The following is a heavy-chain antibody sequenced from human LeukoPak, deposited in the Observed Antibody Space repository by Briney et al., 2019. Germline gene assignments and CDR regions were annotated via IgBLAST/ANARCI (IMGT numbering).Heavy chain of an antibody. Sequence: GASLRLSCAASGFTFSSYAMSWVRQAPGKGLEWVSAISGSGGSTYYADSVKGRFTISRDNSKNTLYLQMNSLRAEDTAVYYCAREGRAIAAAGNRSTHYYYGMDVWGQGTTVTVSS. D-gene: IGHD6-13*01. V-gene: IGHV3-23*01. CDR3: AREGRAIAAAGNRSTHYYYGMDV. J-gene: IGHJ6*02. CDR1: GFTFSSYA. CDR2: ISGSGGST.